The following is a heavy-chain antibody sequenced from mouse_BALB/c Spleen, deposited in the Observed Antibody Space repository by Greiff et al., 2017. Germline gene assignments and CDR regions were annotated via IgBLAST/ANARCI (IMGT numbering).Heavy chain of an antibody. CDR3: TRWGLLHYFDY. CDR2: IYPGSGST. Sequence: LKQPGSELVRPGASVKLSCKASGYTFTSYWMHWVKQRHGQGLEWIGNIYPGSGSTNYDEKFKSKGTLTVDTSSSTAYMHLSSLTSEDSAVYYCTRWGLLHYFDYWGQGTTLTVSS. V-gene: IGHV1S22*01. J-gene: IGHJ2*01. CDR1: GYTFTSYW. D-gene: IGHD2-3*01.